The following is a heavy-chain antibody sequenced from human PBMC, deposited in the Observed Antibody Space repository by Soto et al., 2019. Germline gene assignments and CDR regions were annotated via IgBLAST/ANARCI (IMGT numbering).Heavy chain of an antibody. D-gene: IGHD6-19*01. CDR2: IGTAGDT. V-gene: IGHV3-13*01. J-gene: IGHJ4*02. CDR1: GFTFRSYD. Sequence: EVQLVESGGGLVQPGGSLRLSCAASGFTFRSYDMHWVRQATGKGLEWVSAIGTAGDTYYPGSVKGRFTISRENAKNSLYLQMNSLRAGDTAVYYCARGPSLSSGWYITTFDYWGQGTLVTVSS. CDR3: ARGPSLSSGWYITTFDY.